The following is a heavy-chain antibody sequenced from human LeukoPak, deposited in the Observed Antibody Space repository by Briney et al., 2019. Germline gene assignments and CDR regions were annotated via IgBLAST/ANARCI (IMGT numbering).Heavy chain of an antibody. CDR3: AGDRDGIFDY. CDR2: INHSGST. CDR1: GGSFSGYY. J-gene: IGHJ4*02. Sequence: SETLPLTCAVYGGSFSGYYWSWIRQPPGKGLEWIGEINHSGSTNYNPSLKSRVTISIDMSKNQFSLKLSSGTAADTAMYYCAGDRDGIFDYWGQGTLVTVSS. D-gene: IGHD3-10*01. V-gene: IGHV4-34*01.